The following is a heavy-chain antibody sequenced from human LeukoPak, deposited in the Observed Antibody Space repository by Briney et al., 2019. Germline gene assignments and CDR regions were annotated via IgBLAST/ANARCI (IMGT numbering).Heavy chain of an antibody. CDR2: IYYSGST. Sequence: NPSETLSLTCAVYGGSFSGYYWSWIRQPPGKGLEWIGYIYYSGSTNYNPSLKSRVTISVDTSKNQFSLKLSSVTAADTAVYYCARNYCGGDCSPYYFDYWGQGTLVTVSS. D-gene: IGHD2-21*02. V-gene: IGHV4-59*08. CDR1: GGSFSGYY. J-gene: IGHJ4*02. CDR3: ARNYCGGDCSPYYFDY.